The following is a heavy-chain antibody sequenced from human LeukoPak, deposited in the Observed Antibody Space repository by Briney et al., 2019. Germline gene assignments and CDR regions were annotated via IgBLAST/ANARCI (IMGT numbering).Heavy chain of an antibody. D-gene: IGHD3-3*01. CDR1: GYTFTGYY. CDR3: ARDWGRRGYYDFWGGDDNRFDP. CDR2: INPNSGGT. V-gene: IGHV1-2*02. Sequence: ASVKVSCKASGYTFTGYYMHWVRQAPGQGLEWMGWINPNSGGTNYAQKFQGRVTMTRDTSIITAYMELSRLRSDDTAVYYCARDWGRRGYYDFWGGDDNRFDPWGQGTLVTVSS. J-gene: IGHJ5*02.